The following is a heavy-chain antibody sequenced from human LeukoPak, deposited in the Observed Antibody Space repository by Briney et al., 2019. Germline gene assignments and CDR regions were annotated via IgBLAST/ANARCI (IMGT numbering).Heavy chain of an antibody. CDR1: GFTFSSYA. J-gene: IGHJ5*02. CDR2: ISYDGSNK. V-gene: IGHV3-30*04. D-gene: IGHD3-10*01. Sequence: GGSLRLSCAASGFTFSSYAMHWVRQAPGKGLEWVAVISYDGSNKYYADSVKGRFTISRDNSKNTLYLQMNSLRAEDTAVYYCARDQVFGSGSYYNVWFDPWGQGTLVTVSS. CDR3: ARDQVFGSGSYYNVWFDP.